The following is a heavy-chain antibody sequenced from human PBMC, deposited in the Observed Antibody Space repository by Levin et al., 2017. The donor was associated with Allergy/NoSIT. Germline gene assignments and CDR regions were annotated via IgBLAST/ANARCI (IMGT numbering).Heavy chain of an antibody. Sequence: KISCKASGGTFSSYAISWVRQAPGQGLEWMGGIIPIFGTANYAQKFQGRVTITADESTSTAYMELSSLRSEDTAVYYCARSPGMLGAYFDYWGQGTLVTVSS. CDR1: GGTFSSYA. V-gene: IGHV1-69*01. D-gene: IGHD3-10*02. J-gene: IGHJ4*02. CDR3: ARSPGMLGAYFDY. CDR2: IIPIFGTA.